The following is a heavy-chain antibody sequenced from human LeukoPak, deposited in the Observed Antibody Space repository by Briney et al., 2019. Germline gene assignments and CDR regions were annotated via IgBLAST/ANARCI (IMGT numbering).Heavy chain of an antibody. CDR2: IGTAGDT. V-gene: IGHV3-13*01. CDR1: GFTFSSYD. CDR3: ARGAPGPRRYYYGMDV. Sequence: GGSLRLSCAASGFTFSSYDMHWVRQATGKGLEWVSAIGTAGDTYCPGSVKGRFTISRENAKNSLYLQMNSLRAGDTAVYYCARGAPGPRRYYYGMDVWGQGTTVTVSS. J-gene: IGHJ6*02.